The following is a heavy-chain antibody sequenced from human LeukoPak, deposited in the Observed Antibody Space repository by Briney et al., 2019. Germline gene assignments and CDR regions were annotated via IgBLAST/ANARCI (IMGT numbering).Heavy chain of an antibody. CDR2: IYYSGST. V-gene: IGHV4-59*12. D-gene: IGHD2-2*01. CDR1: GGSISSYY. Sequence: SETLSLTCTVSGGSISSYYWSWIRQPPGKGLEWIGYIYYSGSTNYNPSLKSRVTISVDTSKNQFSLKLSSVTAADTAVYYCARGIVVVPAALILTTTSGMDVWGQGTTVTVSS. CDR3: ARGIVVVPAALILTTTSGMDV. J-gene: IGHJ6*02.